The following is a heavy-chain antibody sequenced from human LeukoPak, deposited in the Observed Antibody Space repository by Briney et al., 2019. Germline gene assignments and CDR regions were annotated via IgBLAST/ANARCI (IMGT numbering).Heavy chain of an antibody. CDR2: IIPIFGTA. J-gene: IGHJ5*02. Sequence: SVKVSWKASGGAFSGYAISWVRQAPGQGREWMGGIIPIFGTANYAQKFQGRVTITAAESTSTAYMERSSLRSEDTAVYYCARELYNWFDPWGQGTLVTVSS. CDR1: GGAFSGYA. CDR3: ARELYNWFDP. V-gene: IGHV1-69*13.